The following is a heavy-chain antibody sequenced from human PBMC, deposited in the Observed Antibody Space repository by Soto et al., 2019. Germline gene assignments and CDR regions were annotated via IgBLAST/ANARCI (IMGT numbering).Heavy chain of an antibody. Sequence: QVQLVQSGADVKKPGTSVKISCTSSESTFSSSFVHWVRQSSGQGFEWMGIINPGGDSATYAQKFRGRLSATRDTTANTVYLELSRLTTQDTAIYYCTRGLTTRTYYKWGQGTLVTVSS. D-gene: IGHD3-10*01. CDR1: ESTFSSSF. J-gene: IGHJ4*02. CDR2: INPGGDSA. CDR3: TRGLTTRTYYK. V-gene: IGHV1-46*01.